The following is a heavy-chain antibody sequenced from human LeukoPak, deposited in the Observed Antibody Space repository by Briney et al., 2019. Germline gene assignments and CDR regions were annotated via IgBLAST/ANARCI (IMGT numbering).Heavy chain of an antibody. J-gene: IGHJ4*02. Sequence: ASVKVSCKASGYTFTNYDINWVRQATGQGLEWMGWMNPNSGNIDYAQNFQGSDTLTRNTSISTAYMELSSLRSEDTAVYYCARGLGNDGIFDYWGQGTLVTVSS. CDR2: MNPNSGNI. CDR3: ARGLGNDGIFDY. D-gene: IGHD1-1*01. V-gene: IGHV1-8*01. CDR1: GYTFTNYD.